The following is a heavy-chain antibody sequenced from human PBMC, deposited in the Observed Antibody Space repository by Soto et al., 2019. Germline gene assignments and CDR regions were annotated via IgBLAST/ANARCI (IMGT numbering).Heavy chain of an antibody. CDR2: ISATGTTT. CDR1: EFSFSSYA. V-gene: IGHV3-23*01. D-gene: IGHD6-13*01. Sequence: QPGGSLRLSCAASEFSFSSYALNWVRQAPGKGLEWVSAISATGTTTYYADSVKGRFTISRDNSKRTLFLQMDSLSPEDTAVYYCATYSSTFDYWGQGNLVTVSS. J-gene: IGHJ4*02. CDR3: ATYSSTFDY.